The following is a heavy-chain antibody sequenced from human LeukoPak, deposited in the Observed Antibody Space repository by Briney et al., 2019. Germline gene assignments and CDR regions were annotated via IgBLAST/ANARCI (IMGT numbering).Heavy chain of an antibody. CDR1: GYAFPAYY. CDR2: ISAYNGNS. D-gene: IGHD4-17*01. J-gene: IGHJ4*02. Sequence: ASVKVSCKASGYAFPAYYLHWVGQPPGKGLEWMGWISAYNGNSNYGEKFRGRATMTTDTSTSTAYMELRSLTSDDTAVYYCARDLGTVTDFDYWGQGTLVTVSS. CDR3: ARDLGTVTDFDY. V-gene: IGHV1-18*04.